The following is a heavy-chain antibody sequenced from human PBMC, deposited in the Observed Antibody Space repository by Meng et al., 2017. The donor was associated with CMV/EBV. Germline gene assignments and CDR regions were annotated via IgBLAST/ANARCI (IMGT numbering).Heavy chain of an antibody. J-gene: IGHJ4*02. CDR3: ARGTSSGYAWNPLDY. CDR1: GGSISSGGYY. D-gene: IGHD5-12*01. CDR2: IYYSGST. V-gene: IGHV4-31*02. Sequence: SGGSISSGGYYWSWIRQHPGEGLEWIGYIYYSGSTYYNPSLKSRVTISVDTSKNQFSLKLSSATAADTAVYYCARGTSSGYAWNPLDYWGQGTLVTVSS.